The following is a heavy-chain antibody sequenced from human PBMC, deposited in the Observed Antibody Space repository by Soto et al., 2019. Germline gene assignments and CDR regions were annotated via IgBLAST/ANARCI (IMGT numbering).Heavy chain of an antibody. Sequence: EVQLVESGGGLVQPGGSLRLSCVASGFTFSSYSMNWVRQAPGKGLEWVSYMSSSSSIIYYADSLKGRFTISRDNAKNSLFLQMDSLRDAVTAVYYGARGGGVGVWGQGTTVIVSS. D-gene: IGHD2-15*01. J-gene: IGHJ6*02. CDR1: GFTFSSYS. CDR2: MSSSSSII. CDR3: ARGGGVGV. V-gene: IGHV3-48*02.